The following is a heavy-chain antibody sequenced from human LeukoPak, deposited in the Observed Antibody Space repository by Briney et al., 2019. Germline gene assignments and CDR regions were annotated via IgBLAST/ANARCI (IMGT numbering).Heavy chain of an antibody. V-gene: IGHV3-33*01. CDR2: TWYDGSNK. D-gene: IGHD3-22*01. CDR1: GFTFSSYG. CDR3: AREAHYDSSGYYFHY. Sequence: PGGSPRLSCAASGFTFSSYGMHWVRQAPGKGLEWVAVTWYDGSNKYYADSVKGRFTISRDNSKNTLFLQMNSLRAGDTAVYYCAREAHYDSSGYYFHYWGQGTLVTVSS. J-gene: IGHJ4*02.